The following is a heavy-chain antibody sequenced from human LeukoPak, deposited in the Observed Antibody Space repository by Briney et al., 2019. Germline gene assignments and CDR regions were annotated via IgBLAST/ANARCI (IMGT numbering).Heavy chain of an antibody. CDR2: ISGSGGST. D-gene: IGHD4-17*01. Sequence: GGSLRLSCAASGFTFSSYAMSWVRQAPGKGLEWVSAISGSGGSTYYADSVKGRFTISRDNAKNSLYLQMNSLRAEDTAVYYCARGVLRAVTTLYYFDYWGQGTLVTVSS. J-gene: IGHJ4*02. CDR1: GFTFSSYA. V-gene: IGHV3-23*01. CDR3: ARGVLRAVTTLYYFDY.